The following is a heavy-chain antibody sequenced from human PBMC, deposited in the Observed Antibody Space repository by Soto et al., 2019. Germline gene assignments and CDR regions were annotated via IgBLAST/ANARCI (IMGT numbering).Heavy chain of an antibody. J-gene: IGHJ6*02. D-gene: IGHD6-19*01. CDR1: GGTLSSYA. CDR2: IIPISGTA. CDR3: ARDHSYSRGWVYGMDV. Sequence: QVQLVQSGAEVKKPGSSVKVSCKASGGTLSSYAISWVRQAPGQGLEWMGGIIPISGTANYAQKFQGRVTITADESKSTAYMELSSLRSEDTAIYYCARDHSYSRGWVYGMDVWGQGTTVTVSS. V-gene: IGHV1-69*12.